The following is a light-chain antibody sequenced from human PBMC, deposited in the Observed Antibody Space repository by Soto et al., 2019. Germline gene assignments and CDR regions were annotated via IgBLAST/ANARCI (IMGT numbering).Light chain of an antibody. CDR2: DAS. Sequence: DIQMTQSPSYLSASIGDRVTITVEASRHVGNYVNWYQQKPGKAPNVLIYDASHLETGVPSRFSGSGSGTDFTFTISSLQPEDIATYFCQQYDNLPLTFGGGTKVDIK. CDR1: RHVGNY. CDR3: QQYDNLPLT. J-gene: IGKJ4*01. V-gene: IGKV1-33*01.